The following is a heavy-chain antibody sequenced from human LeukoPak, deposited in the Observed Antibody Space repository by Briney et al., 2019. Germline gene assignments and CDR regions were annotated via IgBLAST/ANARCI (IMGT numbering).Heavy chain of an antibody. V-gene: IGHV1-2*02. J-gene: IGHJ4*02. CDR3: ARVRQYSSGWPY. Sequence: ASVKVSCKASGYTFTGYYMHWVRQAPGQGLEWMGWINPNSGGTNYAQKFQGRVTMTTDTSTSTAYMELRSLRSDDTAVYYCARVRQYSSGWPYWGQGTLVTVSS. CDR1: GYTFTGYY. CDR2: INPNSGGT. D-gene: IGHD6-19*01.